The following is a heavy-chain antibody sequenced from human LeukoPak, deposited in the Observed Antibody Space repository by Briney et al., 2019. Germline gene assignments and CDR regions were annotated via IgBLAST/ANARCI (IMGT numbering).Heavy chain of an antibody. CDR1: GGSFSGYY. CDR2: NNHSGST. V-gene: IGHV4-34*01. D-gene: IGHD3-10*01. J-gene: IGHJ4*02. Sequence: SETLSLTCAVYGGSFSGYYWSWIRQPPGKGLEWIGENNHSGSTNYNPSLKSRVTISVDTSKNQFSLKLSSVTAADTAVYYCAREPLWFRGRYFGYWGQGTLVTVSS. CDR3: AREPLWFRGRYFGY.